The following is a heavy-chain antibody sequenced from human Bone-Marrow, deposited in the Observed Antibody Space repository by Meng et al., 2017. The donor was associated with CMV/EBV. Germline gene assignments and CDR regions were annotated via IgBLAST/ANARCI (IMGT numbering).Heavy chain of an antibody. CDR3: ARGYPEGVYFDY. Sequence: GESLKISCAASGFTFSDHYMDWVRQAPGKGLEWVGRIRRKLNSYTTEYAASVKGRFTISRDDSKKSLYLQMESLKTEDTAGYYCARGYPEGVYFDYWGQGTLVTVSS. D-gene: IGHD1-14*01. CDR2: IRRKLNSYTT. J-gene: IGHJ4*02. V-gene: IGHV3-72*01. CDR1: GFTFSDHY.